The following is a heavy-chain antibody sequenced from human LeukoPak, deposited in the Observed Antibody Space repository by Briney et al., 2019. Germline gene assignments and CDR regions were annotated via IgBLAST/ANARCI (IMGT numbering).Heavy chain of an antibody. V-gene: IGHV1-2*06. Sequence: GASVKVSCKASGYTFTGYYMHWVRQAPGQGLEWMGRINPNSGGTNYAQKFQGRVTKTRDTSISTAYMELSRLRSDDTAVYYCARDPALGSGSKYYFDYWGQGTLVTVSS. CDR2: INPNSGGT. CDR1: GYTFTGYY. J-gene: IGHJ4*02. CDR3: ARDPALGSGSKYYFDY. D-gene: IGHD3-10*01.